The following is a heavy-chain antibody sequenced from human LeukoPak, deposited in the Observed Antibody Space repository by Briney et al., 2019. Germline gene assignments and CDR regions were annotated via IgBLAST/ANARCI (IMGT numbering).Heavy chain of an antibody. D-gene: IGHD2-15*01. V-gene: IGHV4-61*01. CDR2: IYYSGST. CDR1: GGSVSSGSYY. J-gene: IGHJ4*02. CDR3: ARIVVVAATQPFDY. Sequence: SETLSLTCTVSGGSVSSGSYYWSWIRQPPGKGLEWIGYIYYSGSTNYNPSLKSRVTISVGTSKNQFSLKLSSVTAADTAVYYCARIVVVAATQPFDYWGQGTLVTVSS.